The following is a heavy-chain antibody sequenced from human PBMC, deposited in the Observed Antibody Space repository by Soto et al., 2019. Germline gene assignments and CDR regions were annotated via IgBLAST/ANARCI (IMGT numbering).Heavy chain of an antibody. J-gene: IGHJ4*02. CDR3: ARGRKCTSCYWSPYYFDY. Sequence: GGSLRLSCAASGFTFSSYWMSWVRQAPGKGLEWVANIKQDGSEKYYVDSVKGRFTISRDNAKNSLYLQMNSLRAEDTAVYYCARGRKCTSCYWSPYYFDYWGQGTLVTVSS. CDR1: GFTFSSYW. D-gene: IGHD2-2*01. CDR2: IKQDGSEK. V-gene: IGHV3-7*01.